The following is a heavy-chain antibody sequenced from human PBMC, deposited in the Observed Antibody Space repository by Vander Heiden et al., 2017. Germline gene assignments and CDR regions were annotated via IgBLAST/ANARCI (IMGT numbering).Heavy chain of an antibody. Sequence: QVQLWESGGELATPGGPPRLSCAGSGFTLSDYYSSWIRQAPGKGLEWVSYIGSSGSGTPILDAESVRGRFTTARDSAKNSMYLKMKSLRVEDTAVYDCARGGATKIDTWGQGSLITVCS. J-gene: IGHJ5*02. D-gene: IGHD2-15*01. V-gene: IGHV3-11*01. CDR3: ARGGATKIDT. CDR1: GFTLSDYY. CDR2: IGSSGSGTPI.